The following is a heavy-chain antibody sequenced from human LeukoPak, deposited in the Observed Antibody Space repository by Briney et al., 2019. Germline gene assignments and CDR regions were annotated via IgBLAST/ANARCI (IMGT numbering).Heavy chain of an antibody. D-gene: IGHD3-22*01. CDR3: ARASYDSSGYKD. CDR1: GYTFTSYD. CDR2: MDPNSGNT. Sequence: ASVKVSCKASGYTFTSYDINWVRQATGQGLEWMGWMDPNSGNTGYAQKFQGRVTMTRNTSISTAYMELSSLRSEDTAVYYCARASYDSSGYKDWGQGTLVTVSS. J-gene: IGHJ4*02. V-gene: IGHV1-8*01.